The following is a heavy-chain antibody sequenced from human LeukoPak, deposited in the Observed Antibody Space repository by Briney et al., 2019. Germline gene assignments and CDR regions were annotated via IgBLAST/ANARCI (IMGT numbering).Heavy chain of an antibody. J-gene: IGHJ4*02. V-gene: IGHV4-34*01. CDR3: ARHGSSGGSCHFDY. CDR1: GGSFNNYY. Sequence: SETLSLTCAVYGGSFNNYYWSWIRQPPGKGLEWIGEINHSGSTNYNPSLKSRVTISVDTSKNQFSLKLTSVTAADAAVYYCARHGSSGGSCHFDYWGQGTQVTVSS. CDR2: INHSGST. D-gene: IGHD2-15*01.